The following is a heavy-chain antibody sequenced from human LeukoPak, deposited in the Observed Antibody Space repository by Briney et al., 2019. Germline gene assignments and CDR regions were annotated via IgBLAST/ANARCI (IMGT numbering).Heavy chain of an antibody. Sequence: VASVKVSCKASGYTFTGYYMHWVRQAPGQGLEWMGWINPNSGGTNYAQKFQGRVTMTRDTSISTAYMELSRLRSDDTAVYYCARVFGSYTTYYYYGMDVWGQGTTVTVSS. CDR2: INPNSGGT. CDR1: GYTFTGYY. D-gene: IGHD1-26*01. V-gene: IGHV1-2*02. CDR3: ARVFGSYTTYYYYGMDV. J-gene: IGHJ6*02.